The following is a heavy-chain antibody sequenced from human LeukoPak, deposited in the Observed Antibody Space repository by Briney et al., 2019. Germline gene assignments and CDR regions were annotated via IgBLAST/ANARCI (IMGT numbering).Heavy chain of an antibody. CDR1: GFTFSSYA. CDR2: ISHEGSNK. CDR3: ARDRGTTPKYYYGTDV. D-gene: IGHD2-2*01. J-gene: IGHJ6*02. V-gene: IGHV3-30-3*01. Sequence: GGSLRLSCAASGFTFSSYAMHWVRQAPGKGLEWVAVISHEGSNKYNADSVKGRFTISRDNSKNTLYLQMNSLRAEDTAVYYCARDRGTTPKYYYGTDVWGQGTTVAVSS.